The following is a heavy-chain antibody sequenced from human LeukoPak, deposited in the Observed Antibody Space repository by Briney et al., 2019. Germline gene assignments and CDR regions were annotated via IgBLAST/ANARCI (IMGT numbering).Heavy chain of an antibody. J-gene: IGHJ2*01. V-gene: IGHV3-33*01. CDR1: GFTFSSYG. CDR3: ARECIAPGVYFDL. D-gene: IGHD6-13*01. CDR2: IWYDGSNK. Sequence: GGSLRLSCAASGFTFSSYGMHWVRQAPGKGLEWVAVIWYDGSNKYYADSVKGRFTISRDNSENTLYLQMNSLRAEDTAVYYCARECIAPGVYFDLWGRGTLVTVSS.